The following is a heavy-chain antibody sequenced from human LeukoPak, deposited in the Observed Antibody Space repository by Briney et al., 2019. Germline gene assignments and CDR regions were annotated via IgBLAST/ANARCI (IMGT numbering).Heavy chain of an antibody. CDR1: GFTFSSYW. D-gene: IGHD3-10*01. CDR3: ARVRWKVLWFGEGYYMDV. Sequence: AGGSLRLSCAASGFTFSSYWMHWVRQAPGKGLVWVSRINSDGSSTSYANSVKGRFTISRDTDKNTLYLKMNSLRAEDTAVYYCARVRWKVLWFGEGYYMDVWGKGTTVTISS. V-gene: IGHV3-74*01. J-gene: IGHJ6*03. CDR2: INSDGSST.